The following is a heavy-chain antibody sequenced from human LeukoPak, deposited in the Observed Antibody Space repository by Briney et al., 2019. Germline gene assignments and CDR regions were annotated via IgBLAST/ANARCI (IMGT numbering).Heavy chain of an antibody. D-gene: IGHD2-2*01. CDR1: GGTFSSYA. V-gene: IGHV1-69*05. CDR2: IIPIFGTA. J-gene: IGHJ3*02. CDR3: AREGGDIVVVPAAPADAFAI. Sequence: ASVKVSCKASGGTFSSYAISWVRQAPGQGREWVGGIIPIFGTANYAQKLQGRVTITTDESTSTAYMELSSLRSEDTAVYYCAREGGDIVVVPAAPADAFAIWGEATMVTASA.